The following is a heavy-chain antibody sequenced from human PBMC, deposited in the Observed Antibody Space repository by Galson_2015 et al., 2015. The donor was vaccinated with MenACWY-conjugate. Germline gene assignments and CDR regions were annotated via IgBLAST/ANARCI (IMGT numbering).Heavy chain of an antibody. CDR1: GYSFTSYW. CDR2: IDPSDSYT. CDR3: ARRTLTFGDSNNKYYYYGMDV. D-gene: IGHD3-10*01. V-gene: IGHV5-10-1*01. Sequence: QSGAEVKKPGESLRISCKGSGYSFTSYWISWVRQMPGKGLEWMGRIDPSDSYTNYSPSFQGHVTISADKSISTAYLQWSSLKASDTAMYYCARRTLTFGDSNNKYYYYGMDVWGQGTTVTVSS. J-gene: IGHJ6*02.